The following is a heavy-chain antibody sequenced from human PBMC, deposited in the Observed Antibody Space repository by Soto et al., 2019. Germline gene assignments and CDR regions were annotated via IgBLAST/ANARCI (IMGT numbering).Heavy chain of an antibody. CDR1: GFTFINSA. J-gene: IGHJ4*02. CDR3: AKGPTWGS. D-gene: IGHD1-26*01. V-gene: IGHV3-23*04. CDR2: SSGRDGKT. Sequence: EVQLVESGGDVVQPGGSLRLSCAASGFTFINSAMNWVRQAPGKGLEWVSVSSGRDGKTYYSDSVRGRFTISRYNSKSTLYLQMNGLRVEDTAVYYCAKGPTWGSWGQGTLVTVSS.